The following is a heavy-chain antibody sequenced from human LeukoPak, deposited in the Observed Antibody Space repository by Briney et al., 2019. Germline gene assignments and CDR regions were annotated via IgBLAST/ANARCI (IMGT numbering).Heavy chain of an antibody. Sequence: GGSLRLSCAASGFTFSKYGINWVRQAPGKGLEWVAIIWYDGSSKHFAESVMGRFTISKDNSKNTVYLQMNSLRVEDTAVYHCARAGIENALDYWGQGPQVTVSS. V-gene: IGHV3-33*01. CDR2: IWYDGSSK. J-gene: IGHJ4*02. CDR1: GFTFSKYG. CDR3: ARAGIENALDY. D-gene: IGHD5-24*01.